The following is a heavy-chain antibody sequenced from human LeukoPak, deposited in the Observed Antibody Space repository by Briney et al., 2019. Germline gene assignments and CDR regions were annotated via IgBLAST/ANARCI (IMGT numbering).Heavy chain of an antibody. V-gene: IGHV4-59*08. D-gene: IGHD2-15*01. J-gene: IGHJ3*01. CDR2: IFLIGGT. CDR1: GGSITPYY. Sequence: SETLSLTCTVPGGSITPYYWSWIRQPPGKGLEWMGYIFLIGGTTYTPSLKSRVTTSVDTSKTLFSLGLSSVTAADTAVYYCARHLPRTDIGYAFDFWGQGTLVTVSS. CDR3: ARHLPRTDIGYAFDF.